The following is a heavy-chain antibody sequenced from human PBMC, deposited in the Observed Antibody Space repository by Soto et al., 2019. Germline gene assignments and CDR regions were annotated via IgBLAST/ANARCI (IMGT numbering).Heavy chain of an antibody. CDR2: ISYDGSNK. V-gene: IGHV3-30*18. CDR1: GFTFSSYG. CDR3: AKVPRRDVGVVVPEHFDY. D-gene: IGHD2-2*01. J-gene: IGHJ4*02. Sequence: QVQLVESGGGVVQPGRSLRLSCAASGFTFSSYGMHWVRQAPGKGLEWVAVISYDGSNKYYADSVKGRFTISRDNSKNPLYLQMHRLKAEDTAVYYCAKVPRRDVGVVVPEHFDYWGQGTLVTVSS.